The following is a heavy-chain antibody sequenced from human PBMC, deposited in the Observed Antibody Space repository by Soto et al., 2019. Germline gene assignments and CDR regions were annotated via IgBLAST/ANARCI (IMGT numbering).Heavy chain of an antibody. CDR2: IYTSGST. D-gene: IGHD4-17*01. Sequence: SESLSLTCPVSGCSISSYYWSWIRQPAGKGLEWIGRIYTSGSTNYNPSLKSRVTMSVDTSKNQFSLKLSSVTAADTAVYYCARGDVRSDYGDYVDYYYGMDVWGQGTTVTVSS. CDR1: GCSISSYY. CDR3: ARGDVRSDYGDYVDYYYGMDV. J-gene: IGHJ6*02. V-gene: IGHV4-4*07.